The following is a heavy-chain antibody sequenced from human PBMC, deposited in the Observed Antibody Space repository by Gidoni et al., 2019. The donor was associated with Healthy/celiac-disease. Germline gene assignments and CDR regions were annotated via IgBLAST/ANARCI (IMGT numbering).Heavy chain of an antibody. CDR3: ARGGSYTGGGAFDI. V-gene: IGHV5-51*01. D-gene: IGHD1-26*01. CDR2: IYPGDSDT. J-gene: IGHJ3*02. CDR1: GYSFPSYW. Sequence: VHLVQSGAEVKKSGESLKSSWMGSGYSFPSYWIGWVRQMPGKGLEWMGLIYPGDSDTRYSPSFQGQVTIAADKSISTAYLQWSSLKASDTAMYYCARGGSYTGGGAFDIWGQGTMVTVSS.